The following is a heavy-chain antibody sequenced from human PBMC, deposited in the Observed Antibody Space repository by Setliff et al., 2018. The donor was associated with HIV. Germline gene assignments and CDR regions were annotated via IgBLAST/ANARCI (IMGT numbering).Heavy chain of an antibody. V-gene: IGHV1-8*01. CDR3: ARTALHYYDSSGYLDN. CDR2: MNPQSGDT. CDR1: GYTFTRYD. Sequence: ASVKVSCKASGYTFTRYDINWVRQAPGQGLGWMAWMNPQSGDTGYAQKFQDRVTVTGNTSINTAYMALSSLRSDDTAVYYCARTALHYYDSSGYLDNWGQGTLVTVSS. D-gene: IGHD3-22*01. J-gene: IGHJ4*03.